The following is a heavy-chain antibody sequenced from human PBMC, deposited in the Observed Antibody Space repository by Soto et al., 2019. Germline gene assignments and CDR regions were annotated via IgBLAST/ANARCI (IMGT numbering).Heavy chain of an antibody. D-gene: IGHD3-10*01. V-gene: IGHV2-5*02. CDR2: IYWDDDK. Sequence: QITLKESGPTLVKPTQTLTLTCTFSGFSLTTNGVSVGWIRQPPGRALEWLAIIYWDDDKRYSPSLKSRLTSTXDXPKNQVVLTMSDLDPVDTATYYCAHSPDYYGPAFDSWGQGTLVTVSS. J-gene: IGHJ4*02. CDR3: AHSPDYYGPAFDS. CDR1: GFSLTTNGVS.